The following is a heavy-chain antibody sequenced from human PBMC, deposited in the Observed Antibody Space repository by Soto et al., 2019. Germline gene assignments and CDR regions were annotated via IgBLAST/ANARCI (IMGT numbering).Heavy chain of an antibody. CDR1: GGTFNSSG. CDR2: IIPLFGTT. J-gene: IGHJ5*01. D-gene: IGHD1-26*01. V-gene: IGHV1-69*01. Sequence: QVQLVQSGAELKKPGSSVKVSCKASGGTFNSSGISWVRQAPGQGIEWMGGIIPLFGTTNYAQRFKGRVTVTADESTSTVYMHLSSLRFEDTAMYYCARAHGTSWYNWFDSWGQGTLVTVSS. CDR3: ARAHGTSWYNWFDS.